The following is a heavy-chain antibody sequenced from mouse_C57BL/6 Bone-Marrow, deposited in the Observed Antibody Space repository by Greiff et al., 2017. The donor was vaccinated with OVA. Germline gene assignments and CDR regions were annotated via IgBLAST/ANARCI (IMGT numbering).Heavy chain of an antibody. V-gene: IGHV6-6*01. CDR3: TYYYYYERGSAWFAY. CDR1: GFTFSDAW. J-gene: IGHJ3*01. Sequence: EVQRVESGGGLVQPGGSMKLSCAASGFTFSDAWMDWVRQSPEKGLEWVAEIRNKANNHATYSAESVTGRFTISKDDSKSSAYLQMNILIAEDTGIYDGTYYYYYERGSAWFAYWGQGTLVTVSA. CDR2: IRNKANNHAT. D-gene: IGHD2-4*01.